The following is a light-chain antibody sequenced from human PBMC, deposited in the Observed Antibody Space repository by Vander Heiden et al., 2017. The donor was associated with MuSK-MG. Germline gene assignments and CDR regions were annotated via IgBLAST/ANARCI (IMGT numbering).Light chain of an antibody. CDR3: QQDGSTQT. V-gene: IGKV3-20*01. CDR2: GAS. Sequence: EIVLTQSPGTLSLSPGERATLFCRANQSVSSSAVAWYQQKPGQAPRLVIFGASNRATGIPDRFSGSGSGTEFSLSISRMEAEDFAVYHCQQDGSTQTFGGGTRVEIK. CDR1: QSVSSSA. J-gene: IGKJ4*01.